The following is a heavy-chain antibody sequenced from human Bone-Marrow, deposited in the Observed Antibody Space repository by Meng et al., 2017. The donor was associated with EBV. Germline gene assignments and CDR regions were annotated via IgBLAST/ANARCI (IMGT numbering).Heavy chain of an antibody. CDR3: ARGPGRGVVARRAFSVGDY. CDR1: GGSISGNDW. CDR2: ISESGGS. D-gene: IGHD3-10*01. V-gene: IGHV4-4*02. Sequence: VQLQGPGQGLVKPSGTLSLSCVVSGGSISGNDWWSWVRQSPGKGLEWIGEISESGGSNYNPSLKSRVTISVDTSKKQFSLKLSSVTAADTAVYYCARGPGRGVVARRAFSVGDYWGQGTLVTVSS. J-gene: IGHJ4*02.